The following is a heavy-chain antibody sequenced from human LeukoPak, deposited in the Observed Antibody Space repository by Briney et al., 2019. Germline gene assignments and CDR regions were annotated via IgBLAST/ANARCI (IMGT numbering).Heavy chain of an antibody. CDR1: GFTFSSYG. D-gene: IGHD3-22*01. CDR2: IRYDGSNK. J-gene: IGHJ3*02. CDR3: AKLPMIVVVNSGLAFDI. Sequence: GGSLRLSCAASGFTFSSYGMHWVRQAPGKGLEWVAFIRYDGSNKYYADSVKGRFTISRDNSKNTLYLQMNSLRAEDTAVYYCAKLPMIVVVNSGLAFDIWGQGTMVTVSS. V-gene: IGHV3-30*02.